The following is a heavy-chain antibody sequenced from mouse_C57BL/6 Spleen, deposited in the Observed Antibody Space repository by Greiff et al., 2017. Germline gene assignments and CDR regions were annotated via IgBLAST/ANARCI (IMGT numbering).Heavy chain of an antibody. Sequence: EVKLVESGGGLVKPGGSLKLSCAASGFTFSDYGMHWVRQAPEKGLEWVAYISSGSSTIYYADTVTGRFTISRDNAKNPLFLQMTSLRSEDTAMYYCARGDGYFDVWGTGTTVTVSS. CDR3: ARGDGYFDV. J-gene: IGHJ1*03. D-gene: IGHD3-3*01. CDR2: ISSGSSTI. CDR1: GFTFSDYG. V-gene: IGHV5-17*01.